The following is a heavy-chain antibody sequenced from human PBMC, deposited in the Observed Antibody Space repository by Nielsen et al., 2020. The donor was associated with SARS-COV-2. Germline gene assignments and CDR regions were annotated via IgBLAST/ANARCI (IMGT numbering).Heavy chain of an antibody. V-gene: IGHV3-9*01. CDR1: GFTFDDYA. CDR2: IRGGGSIT. D-gene: IGHD2-15*01. Sequence: SLKISCAASGFTFDDYAMHWVRQAPGKGLEWVSNIRGGGSITHYAVSVMGRFTISRDNAKNSLYLQMNSLRAEDTALYYCAKDSGDYVDYWGQGTLVTVSS. CDR3: AKDSGDYVDY. J-gene: IGHJ4*02.